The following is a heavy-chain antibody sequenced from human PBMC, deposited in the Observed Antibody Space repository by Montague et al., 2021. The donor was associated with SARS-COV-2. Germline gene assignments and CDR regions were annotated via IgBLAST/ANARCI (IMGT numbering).Heavy chain of an antibody. V-gene: IGHV5-51*01. J-gene: IGHJ6*02. CDR2: IYPGDSDT. Sequence: QSGAEVKKPGESLKISCKGSGYSFTGYWIGWVRQMPGKGLEWMGIIYPGDSDTRYSPSFQGQVTISADKSISTAYLQWSSLKASDTAMYYCARHVGITMVRGVIISDYYYGMDVWGQGTTVTVSS. CDR3: ARHVGITMVRGVIISDYYYGMDV. CDR1: GYSFTGYW. D-gene: IGHD3-10*01.